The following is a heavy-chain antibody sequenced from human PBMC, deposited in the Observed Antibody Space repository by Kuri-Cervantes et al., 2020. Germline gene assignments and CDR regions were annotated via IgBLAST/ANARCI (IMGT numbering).Heavy chain of an antibody. CDR1: GFTFSSYA. V-gene: IGHV3-23*01. CDR3: AKRYCSGGSCYSDY. D-gene: IGHD2-15*01. Sequence: GGSLRLSCAASGFTFSSYAMSWVRQAPGKGLEWVSAISGSGGSTYYADSVKGRFTISRDNSKNTLYLQMNSLRAEDTAVYYCAKRYCSGGSCYSDYWGQGTLVTVSS. J-gene: IGHJ4*02. CDR2: ISGSGGST.